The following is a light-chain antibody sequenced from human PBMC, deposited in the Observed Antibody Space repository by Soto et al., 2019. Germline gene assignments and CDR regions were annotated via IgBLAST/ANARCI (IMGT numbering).Light chain of an antibody. CDR2: DAS. J-gene: IGKJ5*01. CDR3: QQRSTWPPIT. Sequence: EIVLTQSPATLSLSPGERATLSCRASQSVSSDLAWYQQKPGQAPRLLIYDASNRATGIPARFSGSGSGTDFPLTISTLEAEDFAVYYCQQRSTWPPITFGQGTRLEFK. V-gene: IGKV3-11*01. CDR1: QSVSSD.